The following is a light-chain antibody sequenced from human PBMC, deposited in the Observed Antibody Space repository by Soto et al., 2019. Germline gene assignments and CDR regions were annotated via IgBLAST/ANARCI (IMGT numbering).Light chain of an antibody. J-gene: IGLJ1*01. V-gene: IGLV2-8*01. Sequence: QSVLTQPASVSGSPGQSITISCTGTSSDVGSYNYVSWYQQHPGKAPKLMIYEVNKRPSGVPDRFSGSKSGNTASLTVSGLQAEDEADYYCSSYAGNNNYVFGTGTKVTVL. CDR3: SSYAGNNNYV. CDR1: SSDVGSYNY. CDR2: EVN.